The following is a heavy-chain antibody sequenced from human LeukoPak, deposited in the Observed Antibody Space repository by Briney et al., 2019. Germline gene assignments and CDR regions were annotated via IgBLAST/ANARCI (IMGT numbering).Heavy chain of an antibody. D-gene: IGHD3-9*01. CDR3: ARDSTDNYYDILTGWNWFDP. V-gene: IGHV4-34*01. CDR2: INHSGST. CDR1: GGSFSGYY. J-gene: IGHJ5*02. Sequence: SETLSLTCAVYGGSFSGYYWSWIRQPPGKGLEWIGEINHSGSTNYNPSLKSRVTISVDTSKNQFSLKLSSVTAADTAVYYCARDSTDNYYDILTGWNWFDPWGQGTLVTVSS.